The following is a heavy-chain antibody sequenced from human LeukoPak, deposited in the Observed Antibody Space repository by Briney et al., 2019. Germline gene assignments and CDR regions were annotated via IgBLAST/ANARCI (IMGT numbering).Heavy chain of an antibody. V-gene: IGHV1-8*01. D-gene: IGHD6-13*01. J-gene: IGHJ4*02. Sequence: GASVKVSCKASGYTFTSYDINWVRQATGQGLEWMGWMNPNSGNTGYAQKFQGRVTMTRNTSISTAYMGLSSLRSEDTAVYYCARLSSSWYGIDYWGQGTLVTVSS. CDR3: ARLSSSWYGIDY. CDR1: GYTFTSYD. CDR2: MNPNSGNT.